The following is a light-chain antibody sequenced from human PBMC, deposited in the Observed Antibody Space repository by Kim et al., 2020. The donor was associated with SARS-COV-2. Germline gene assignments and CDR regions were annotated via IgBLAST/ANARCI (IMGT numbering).Light chain of an antibody. Sequence: GQSITISCTGTSNDVGGYNYVSCYQQHPGKAPKLVIYDVSHRPSGVSNRFSGSKSGNTASLTISGLQAEDEADYYCSSYTRSSTRVFGGGTQLTVL. CDR3: SSYTRSSTRV. CDR1: SNDVGGYNY. J-gene: IGLJ2*01. V-gene: IGLV2-14*03. CDR2: DVS.